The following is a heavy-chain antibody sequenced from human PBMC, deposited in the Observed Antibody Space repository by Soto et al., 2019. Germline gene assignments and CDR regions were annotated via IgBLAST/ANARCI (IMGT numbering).Heavy chain of an antibody. CDR1: GYRFTSHW. J-gene: IGHJ4*02. Sequence: EVQLVQSGVEVKKPGESLKISCKASGYRFTSHWIGWVRQMPGKGLEWMGIIYPGDSDTRYSPSFQGQVTISAGKSTSTPYLQWNSLKASDTAMYYCATLKRGPYYFDYWGQGTLVTVSS. CDR3: ATLKRGPYYFDY. CDR2: IYPGDSDT. V-gene: IGHV5-51*01. D-gene: IGHD3-16*01.